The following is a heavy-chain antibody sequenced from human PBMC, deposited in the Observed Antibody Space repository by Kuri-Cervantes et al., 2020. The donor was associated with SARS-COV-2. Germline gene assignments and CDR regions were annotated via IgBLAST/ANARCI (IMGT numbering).Heavy chain of an antibody. CDR1: GLTFNEVW. CDR2: ISGSGGST. J-gene: IGHJ4*02. CDR3: ARVVRGVIIEGDY. V-gene: IGHV3-23*01. Sequence: ETLSLTCGASGLTFNEVWMSWVRQAPGKGLEWVSAISGSGGSTYYADSVKGRFTISRDNSKNTLYLQMNSLRAEDTAVYYCARVVRGVIIEGDYWGQGTLVTVSS. D-gene: IGHD3-10*01.